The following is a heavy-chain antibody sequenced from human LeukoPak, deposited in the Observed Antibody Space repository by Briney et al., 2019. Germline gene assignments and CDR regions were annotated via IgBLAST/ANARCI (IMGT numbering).Heavy chain of an antibody. CDR2: ISYDGSNK. D-gene: IGHD1-26*01. CDR3: ARGRVGATGYFDY. CDR1: GFTFSSYA. J-gene: IGHJ4*02. Sequence: GGSLRLSCAASGFTFSSYAMHWVRQAPGKGLEWVAVISYDGSNKYYADSVKGRFTISRDNAKNSLYLQMNSLKAEDTAVYYCARGRVGATGYFDYWGQGTLVTVSS. V-gene: IGHV3-30-3*01.